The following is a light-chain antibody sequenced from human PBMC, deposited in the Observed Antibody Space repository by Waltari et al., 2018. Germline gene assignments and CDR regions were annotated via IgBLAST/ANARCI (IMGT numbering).Light chain of an antibody. CDR1: ETITNY. CDR2: GAS. J-gene: IGKJ5*01. Sequence: DIQMTQSPSSLSTSVGDRVTITCRASETITNYLNWYQQKPGKGPKLLIYGASSLQSGVPSRFSGSGSGTEFTLTISNLQPEDFATYYCQQNYNFPTFGQWTRLEIK. V-gene: IGKV1-39*01. CDR3: QQNYNFPT.